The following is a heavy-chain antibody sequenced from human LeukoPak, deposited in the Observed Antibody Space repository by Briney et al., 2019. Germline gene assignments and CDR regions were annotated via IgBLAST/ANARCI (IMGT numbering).Heavy chain of an antibody. CDR3: VRGSDRLLYDAFDM. CDR1: GFTFSDYY. J-gene: IGHJ3*02. Sequence: GGSLRLSCAASGFTFSDYYMTWIRQAPGKGLEWISYISSSGSTIYYAGSVEGRFTISRDNARNSLYLQMNSLKAEDTAVYYCVRGSDRLLYDAFDMWGQGTMVTVSS. D-gene: IGHD3-9*01. CDR2: ISSSGSTI. V-gene: IGHV3-11*01.